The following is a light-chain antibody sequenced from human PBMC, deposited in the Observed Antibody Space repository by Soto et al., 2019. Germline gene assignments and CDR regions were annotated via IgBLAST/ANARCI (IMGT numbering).Light chain of an antibody. CDR3: SSYTSSTTVV. Sequence: QSVLTQPASVSGSPGQSITISCTGNSSDVGGYNYVSWYQQHSGKAPKLMIYDVSYRPSGVSIRCSGSKSGNTASLTISGLQAEDEADYYCSSYTSSTTVVFGGGTKLTVL. CDR2: DVS. J-gene: IGLJ2*01. V-gene: IGLV2-14*03. CDR1: SSDVGGYNY.